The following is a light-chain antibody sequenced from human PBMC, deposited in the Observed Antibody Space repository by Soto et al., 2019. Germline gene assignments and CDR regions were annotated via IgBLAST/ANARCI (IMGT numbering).Light chain of an antibody. V-gene: IGLV1-47*01. CDR3: AAWDDSLSGPGV. CDR1: SSNIGSNY. J-gene: IGLJ3*02. Sequence: QSVLTQPPSASGTPGQRVTISCSGSSSNIGSNYVYWYQQLPGTAPKLLIYRNNQRPSGVPDRFSGSKSGTSVSLAISGLRSEDEADYYCAAWDDSLSGPGVFGGGTKVTVL. CDR2: RNN.